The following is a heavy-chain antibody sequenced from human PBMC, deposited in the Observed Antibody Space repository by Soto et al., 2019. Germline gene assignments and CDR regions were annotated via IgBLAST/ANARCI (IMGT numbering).Heavy chain of an antibody. CDR1: GFTVGSNY. V-gene: IGHV3-66*04. J-gene: IGHJ4*02. Sequence: EVQLVESGGGLVQPGGSLRLSCAASGFTVGSNYMSWASQAPGKGLEWVSFIYSGGSAYYADSVKGRFTISRDNSKNTLYLQMNSLRAEDTAVYYCARHGYSYGGGYFDYWGQGTLVTVSS. D-gene: IGHD5-18*01. CDR2: IYSGGSA. CDR3: ARHGYSYGGGYFDY.